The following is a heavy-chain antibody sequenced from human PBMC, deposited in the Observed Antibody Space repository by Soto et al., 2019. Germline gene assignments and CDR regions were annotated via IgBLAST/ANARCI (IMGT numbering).Heavy chain of an antibody. V-gene: IGHV1-2*02. Sequence: ALVKGFWQPAGYTFSAYYMHWVRPAPGQGLEGMGWLSPNGRDTSNSLNFLFRITMTRDASTRTAYMELSRMRSDDTAVYYCARGTPSAAVPSIDFWAHGTLVTVS. CDR3: ARGTPSAAVPSIDF. CDR1: GYTFSAYY. J-gene: IGHJ4*01. CDR2: LSPNGRDT. D-gene: IGHD6-13*01.